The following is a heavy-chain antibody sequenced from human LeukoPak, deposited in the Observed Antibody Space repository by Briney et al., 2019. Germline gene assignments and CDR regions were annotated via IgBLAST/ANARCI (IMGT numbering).Heavy chain of an antibody. D-gene: IGHD2-15*01. Sequence: ASVKVSCKASGYTFTSYDINWVRQATGQGLEWMGWMNPNSGNTGYAQKFQGRVTITRNTSISTAYMELSSLRSEDTAVYYCARVLSGHYYYYMDVWGKGTTVTISS. CDR2: MNPNSGNT. J-gene: IGHJ6*03. CDR1: GYTFTSYD. V-gene: IGHV1-8*03. CDR3: ARVLSGHYYYYMDV.